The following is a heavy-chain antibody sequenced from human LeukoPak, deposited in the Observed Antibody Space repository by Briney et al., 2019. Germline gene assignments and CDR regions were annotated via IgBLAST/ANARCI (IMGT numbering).Heavy chain of an antibody. Sequence: GGSLRLSCAASGFTVSSNYMSWVRQAPGKGLEWVSVIYSGGSTYYADSVKGRFTISRHNSKNTLYLQLNSLRAEDTAVYYCARVHYYGSGSYYWRAIDYWGQGTLVTVSS. CDR3: ARVHYYGSGSYYWRAIDY. D-gene: IGHD3-10*01. V-gene: IGHV3-53*04. CDR1: GFTVSSNY. J-gene: IGHJ4*02. CDR2: IYSGGST.